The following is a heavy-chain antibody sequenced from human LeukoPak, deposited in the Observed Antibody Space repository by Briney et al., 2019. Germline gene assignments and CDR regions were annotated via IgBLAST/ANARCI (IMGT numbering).Heavy chain of an antibody. V-gene: IGHV4-34*01. CDR2: INHSGST. D-gene: IGHD3-22*01. J-gene: IGHJ3*02. CDR3: AREVEYYDSSGYRPHAFDI. Sequence: SETLSLTCAVYGGSFSGYYWSWIRQPPGKGLEWIGEINHSGSTNYNPSLKSRVTISVDTSKNQFSLKVNSVTAADTAVYYCAREVEYYDSSGYRPHAFDIWGQGTLVTVSS. CDR1: GGSFSGYY.